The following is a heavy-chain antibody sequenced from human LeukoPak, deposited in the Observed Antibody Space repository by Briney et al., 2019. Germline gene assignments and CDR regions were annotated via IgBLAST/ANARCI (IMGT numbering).Heavy chain of an antibody. V-gene: IGHV4-59*01. J-gene: IGHJ6*03. CDR3: ARDAHTYYDYVWGRKIYYMDV. Sequence: PSETLSLTSTVSGGSICSYYWSWIRQPPGKGLEWIGNIYYSGSTNYNPSLKGRVTISVDTSKNQFSLKLSSVTAADTAVYYCARDAHTYYDYVWGRKIYYMDVWGKGTTVTVSS. D-gene: IGHD3-16*01. CDR2: IYYSGST. CDR1: GGSICSYY.